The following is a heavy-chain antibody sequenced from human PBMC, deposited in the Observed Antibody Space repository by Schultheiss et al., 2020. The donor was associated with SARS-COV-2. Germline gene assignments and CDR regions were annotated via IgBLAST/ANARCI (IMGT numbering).Heavy chain of an antibody. Sequence: GESLKISCAASGFTFSSYSMNWVRQAPGKGLEWVSGITGSGGSTYDADSVTGRFIVSRDNSRNTLYLQMNSLRAEDTAIYYCASDRAMGQDTFDIWGQGTMVIV. CDR1: GFTFSSYS. CDR3: ASDRAMGQDTFDI. D-gene: IGHD5-18*01. CDR2: ITGSGGST. J-gene: IGHJ3*02. V-gene: IGHV3-23*01.